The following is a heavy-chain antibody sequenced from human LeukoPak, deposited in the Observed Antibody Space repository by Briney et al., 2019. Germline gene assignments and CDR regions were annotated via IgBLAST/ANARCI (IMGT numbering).Heavy chain of an antibody. D-gene: IGHD3-10*01. CDR3: AKGRDYYGSGSYSGIDY. Sequence: PGGSLRLSCAASGFTFSSYAMSWARQAPGKGLEWVSAISGSGGSTYYADSVKGRFTISRDNSKNTLYLQMNSLRAEDTAVYYCAKGRDYYGSGSYSGIDYWGQGTLVTVSS. J-gene: IGHJ4*02. CDR1: GFTFSSYA. CDR2: ISGSGGST. V-gene: IGHV3-23*01.